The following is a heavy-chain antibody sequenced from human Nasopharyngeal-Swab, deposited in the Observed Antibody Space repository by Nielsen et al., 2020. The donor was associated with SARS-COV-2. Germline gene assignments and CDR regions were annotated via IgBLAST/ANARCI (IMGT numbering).Heavy chain of an antibody. CDR2: ISAYNGNT. V-gene: IGHV1-18*01. Sequence: ASVKVSCKASGYTFTSYGISWVRQAPGQGLEWMGWISAYNGNTNYAQKLQGRVTMTTDTSTSTAYMELRSLRSDDTAVYYCAGYDILTGRMDVWGQGTTVTVSS. J-gene: IGHJ6*02. CDR3: AGYDILTGRMDV. CDR1: GYTFTSYG. D-gene: IGHD3-9*01.